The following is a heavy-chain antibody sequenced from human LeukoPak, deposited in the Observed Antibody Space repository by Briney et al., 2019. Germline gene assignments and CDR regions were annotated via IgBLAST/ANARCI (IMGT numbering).Heavy chain of an antibody. J-gene: IGHJ4*02. D-gene: IGHD5-18*01. CDR1: GGSFSGSY. CDR2: INHSGNT. CDR3: ARQGIQLWLRRVDY. V-gene: IGHV4-34*01. Sequence: PSETLSLTCAVYGGSFSGSYWTWIRQPPGKGLEWLGEINHSGNTNYKPSLKSRVTISLDTSKNQFSLKLSSVTAADTAVYYCARQGIQLWLRRVDYWGQGTLVTVSS.